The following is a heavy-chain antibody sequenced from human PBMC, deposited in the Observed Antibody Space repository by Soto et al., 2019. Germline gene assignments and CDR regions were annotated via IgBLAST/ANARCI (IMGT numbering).Heavy chain of an antibody. CDR2: INHNRGDT. J-gene: IGHJ6*02. Sequence: SVKVSCKASGYTFTGYYMHWVRQAPGQRLEWLGWINHNRGDTNYAQKFQSRVPMTSDTSSRTAYMEQRRLKSDDTAVYYCARGIGRFFEWLKPSDYYYGMEVWGQATTVTVSS. V-gene: IGHV1-2*02. D-gene: IGHD3-3*01. CDR1: GYTFTGYY. CDR3: ARGIGRFFEWLKPSDYYYGMEV.